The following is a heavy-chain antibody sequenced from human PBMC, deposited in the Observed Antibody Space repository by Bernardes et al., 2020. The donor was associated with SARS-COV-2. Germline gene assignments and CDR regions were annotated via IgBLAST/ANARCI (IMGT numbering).Heavy chain of an antibody. CDR1: GFTFSSSA. J-gene: IGHJ4*02. CDR2: ISGSGGNT. D-gene: IGHD1-26*01. Sequence: GGSLRLSCAASGFTFSSSAMSWVRQAPGKGLEWVSAISGSGGNTYYADSVKGRFTISRDNSKNTVYLQVNSLRAEDTAVYYCAKDMGGGGSGNYWGQGTLVTVSS. CDR3: AKDMGGGGSGNY. V-gene: IGHV3-23*01.